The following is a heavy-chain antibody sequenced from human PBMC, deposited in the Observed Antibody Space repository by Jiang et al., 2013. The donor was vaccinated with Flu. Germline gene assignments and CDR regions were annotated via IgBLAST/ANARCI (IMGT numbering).Heavy chain of an antibody. Sequence: PRKGLEWIGEINHSGSTNYNRTLKSRVTISVDTSKNQFSLKLSSVTAADTAVYYCARGHERLVVPVYGMDVWGQGTTVTVSS. CDR2: INHSGST. J-gene: IGHJ6*02. V-gene: IGHV4-34*01. CDR3: ARGHERLVVPVYGMDV. D-gene: IGHD2-2*01.